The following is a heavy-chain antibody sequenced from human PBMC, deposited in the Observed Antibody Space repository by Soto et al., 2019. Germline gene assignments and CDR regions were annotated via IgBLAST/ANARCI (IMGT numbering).Heavy chain of an antibody. V-gene: IGHV4-34*01. CDR3: ARTRATPASRNLDY. CDR2: INPTGGT. Sequence: SETLSLTCAVYGGSFSGFYWSWIRQPPGKGLEWIGEINPTGGTNYNPSLKSRVTISVDTSKDQFSLQLSSVTAADTAVYYCARTRATPASRNLDYWGQGTLVTVSS. J-gene: IGHJ4*02. D-gene: IGHD1-1*01. CDR1: GGSFSGFY.